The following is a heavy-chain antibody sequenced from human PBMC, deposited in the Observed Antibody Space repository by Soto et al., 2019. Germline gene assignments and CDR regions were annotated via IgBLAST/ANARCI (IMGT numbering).Heavy chain of an antibody. CDR1: GGSISSYY. CDR3: ARDPLRNWFDP. V-gene: IGHV4-59*01. Sequence: SETLSLTCTVSGGSISSYYWSWIRQPPGKGLEWIGYIYYSGSTNYNPSLKSRVTISVDTSKTQFSLKLSSVTAADTAVYYCARDPLRNWFDPWGQGTLVTVSS. J-gene: IGHJ5*02. CDR2: IYYSGST.